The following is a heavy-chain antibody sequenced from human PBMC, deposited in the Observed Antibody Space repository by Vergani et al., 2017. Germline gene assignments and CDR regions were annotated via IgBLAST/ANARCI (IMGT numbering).Heavy chain of an antibody. CDR2: INAGNGNT. D-gene: IGHD5-12*01. J-gene: IGHJ4*02. Sequence: QVQLVQSGAEVKKPGASVKVSCKASGYTFTSYAMHWVRQAPGQRLEWMGWINAGNGNTKYSQKFQGRVTITRDTSASTAYMELSSLRSEDTAVYYCARDPGFIVATRPDGFDYWGQGTLVTVSS. CDR3: ARDPGFIVATRPDGFDY. V-gene: IGHV1-3*01. CDR1: GYTFTSYA.